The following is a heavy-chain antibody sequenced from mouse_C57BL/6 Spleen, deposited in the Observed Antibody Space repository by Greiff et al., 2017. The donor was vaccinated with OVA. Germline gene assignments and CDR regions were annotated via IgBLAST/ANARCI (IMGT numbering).Heavy chain of an antibody. V-gene: IGHV1-15*01. D-gene: IGHD1-2*01. Sequence: QVQLQQSGAELVRPGASVTLSCKASGYTFTDYEMHWVKQTPVHGLEWIGAIDPETGGTAYNQKFKGKAILTADKSSSTAYMELRSLTSEDSAVYYCTREGILRPFAYWGQGTLVTVSA. J-gene: IGHJ3*01. CDR3: TREGILRPFAY. CDR2: IDPETGGT. CDR1: GYTFTDYE.